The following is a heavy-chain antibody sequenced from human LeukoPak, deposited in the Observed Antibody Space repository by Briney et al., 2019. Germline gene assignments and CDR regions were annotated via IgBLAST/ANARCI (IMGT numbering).Heavy chain of an antibody. V-gene: IGHV3-9*01. D-gene: IGHD6-19*01. Sequence: GRSLRLSCAASGFTFDDYAMHWVRQAPGKGLEWVSGISWNSGSIGYADPVKGRFTISRDNAKNSLYLQMNSLRAEDTALYYCAKAPFLAVAARNWFDPWGQGTLVTVSS. J-gene: IGHJ5*02. CDR2: ISWNSGSI. CDR1: GFTFDDYA. CDR3: AKAPFLAVAARNWFDP.